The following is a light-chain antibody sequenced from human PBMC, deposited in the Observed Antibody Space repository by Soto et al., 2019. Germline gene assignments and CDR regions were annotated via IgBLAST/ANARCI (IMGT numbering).Light chain of an antibody. CDR1: SSDVGSYNL. CDR2: EGS. Sequence: ALTQPASVSGSPGQSITISCTGTSSDVGSYNLVSWYQQHPGKAPKLMIYEGSKRPSGVSNRFSGSKSGNTASLTISGLQAEDEADYYCCSYAGSSISYVFGTGTKVTVL. J-gene: IGLJ1*01. CDR3: CSYAGSSISYV. V-gene: IGLV2-23*01.